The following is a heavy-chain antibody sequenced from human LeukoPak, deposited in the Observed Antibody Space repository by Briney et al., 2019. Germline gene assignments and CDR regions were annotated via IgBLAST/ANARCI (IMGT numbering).Heavy chain of an antibody. Sequence: SVKVSCKASGYTFSTYPMNWVRQAPGQGLEWMGGIIPIFGTANYAQKFQGRVTITADESTSTAYMELSSLRSEDTAVYYCARASYSGYDPNWFDPWGQGTLVTVSS. V-gene: IGHV1-69*13. CDR1: GYTFSTYP. J-gene: IGHJ5*02. CDR3: ARASYSGYDPNWFDP. D-gene: IGHD5-12*01. CDR2: IIPIFGTA.